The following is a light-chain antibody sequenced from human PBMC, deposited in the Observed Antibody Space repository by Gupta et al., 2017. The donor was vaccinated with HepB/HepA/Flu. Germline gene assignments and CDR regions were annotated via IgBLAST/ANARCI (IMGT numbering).Light chain of an antibody. J-gene: IGLJ2*01. CDR1: SSDVGGYNY. CDR2: EVS. CDR3: SSYAGSNNLV. V-gene: IGLV2-8*01. Sequence: QSALTKPPSASGSPGQSVTISCTGTSSDVGGYNYVSWYQQHPDKAPKLMIYEVSKRPSGVPDRFSGSKSGNTASLPVSGLQAEDEADYYCSSYAGSNNLVFGGGTKLTVL.